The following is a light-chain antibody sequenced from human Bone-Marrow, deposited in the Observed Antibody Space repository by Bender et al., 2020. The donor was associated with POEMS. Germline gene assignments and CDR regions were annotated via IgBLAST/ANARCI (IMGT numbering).Light chain of an antibody. CDR3: SRHTGSLWV. J-gene: IGLJ3*02. CDR1: SSDVGAYNS. Sequence: QSALTQPASVSGSPGQSITISCTGTSSDVGAYNSVSWFQHHPGKAPKLMIYEVFNRPSGVSNRFSGSKSGNTASLTISGLQAEDEADYYCSRHTGSLWVFGGGTKLTVL. V-gene: IGLV2-14*01. CDR2: EVF.